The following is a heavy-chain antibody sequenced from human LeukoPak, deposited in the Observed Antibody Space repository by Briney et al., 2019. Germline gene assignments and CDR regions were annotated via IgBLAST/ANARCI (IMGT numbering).Heavy chain of an antibody. CDR2: INSDGSST. Sequence: GGSLRLSCAASGFIFRNFWMHWVRQAPGKGLVWVSRINSDGSSTDYADSVKGRFTISRDNAKNTLYLQMSSLRAEDTAVYYCARRYCSGGSCYSGWHLDLWGRGTLVTVSS. CDR1: GFIFRNFW. J-gene: IGHJ2*01. D-gene: IGHD2-15*01. CDR3: ARRYCSGGSCYSGWHLDL. V-gene: IGHV3-74*01.